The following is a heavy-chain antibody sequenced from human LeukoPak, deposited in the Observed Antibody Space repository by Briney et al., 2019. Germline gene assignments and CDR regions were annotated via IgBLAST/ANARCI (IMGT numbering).Heavy chain of an antibody. CDR1: GFTFSDYY. J-gene: IGHJ5*02. D-gene: IGHD1-7*01. Sequence: GGSLRLSCAASGFTFSDYYMSWIRQAPGKGLEWVSYISSSSSYTNYADSVKGRFTISRDNAKNSLYLQMNSLRAEDTAVYYCARVYNWNYFWFDPWGQGTLVTVSS. V-gene: IGHV3-11*06. CDR3: ARVYNWNYFWFDP. CDR2: ISSSSSYT.